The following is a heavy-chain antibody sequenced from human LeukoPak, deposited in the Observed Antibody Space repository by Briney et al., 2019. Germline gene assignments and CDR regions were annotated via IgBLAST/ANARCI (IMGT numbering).Heavy chain of an antibody. CDR1: GYTFIGYY. Sequence: ASVKVSCKASGYTFIGYYMHWVRQAPGQGLEWMGWINPNSGGTNYAQKFQGRVTMTRDTSISTAYMELSRLRSDNTAVYYCARDDKFYYYYMDVWGKGTTVTVSS. CDR2: INPNSGGT. CDR3: ARDDKFYYYYMDV. D-gene: IGHD3-9*01. V-gene: IGHV1-2*02. J-gene: IGHJ6*03.